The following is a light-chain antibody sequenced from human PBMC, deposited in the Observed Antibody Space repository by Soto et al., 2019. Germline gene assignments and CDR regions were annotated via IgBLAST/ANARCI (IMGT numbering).Light chain of an antibody. CDR3: QSSDSSRSHWL. J-gene: IGLJ3*02. CDR1: SSNIGAGYD. CDR2: GNS. V-gene: IGLV1-40*01. Sequence: QSVLTQPPSVSGAPGQRVTISCSGTSSNIGAGYDVHWYQQLPGTAPKLLIYGNSNRLSGVPDRFSGSKSGTSASLAITGRQAEDEADYYCQSSDSSRSHWLFGGGTKVTVL.